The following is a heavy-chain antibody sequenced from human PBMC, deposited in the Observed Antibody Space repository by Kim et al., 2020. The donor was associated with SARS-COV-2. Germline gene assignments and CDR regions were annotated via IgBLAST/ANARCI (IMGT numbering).Heavy chain of an antibody. CDR3: ARTSSGWSLYY. J-gene: IGHJ4*02. CDR2: ST. V-gene: IGHV1-46*01. Sequence: STDSAQKFPGRVTMTRDTSTSTVYMELSSLRSEDTAVYYCARTSSGWSLYYWGQGTLVTVSS. D-gene: IGHD6-19*01.